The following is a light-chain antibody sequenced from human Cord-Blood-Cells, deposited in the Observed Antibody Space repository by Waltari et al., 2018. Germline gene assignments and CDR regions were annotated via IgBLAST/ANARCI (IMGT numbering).Light chain of an antibody. J-gene: IGLJ1*01. CDR2: EGS. CDR3: GSYAGSYV. Sequence: QSALTQPASVSGSPGQSITISCTGTSSDVGSYNLVSWYQQPPGKAPKRMIYEGSKRPSGVSNRFSGSKSGNTASLTISGLQAEDEADYYCGSYAGSYVFGTGTKVTVL. CDR1: SSDVGSYNL. V-gene: IGLV2-23*01.